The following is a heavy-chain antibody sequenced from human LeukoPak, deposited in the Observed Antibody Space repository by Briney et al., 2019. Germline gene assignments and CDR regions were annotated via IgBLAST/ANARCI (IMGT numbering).Heavy chain of an antibody. CDR2: IYYSGST. V-gene: IGHV4-39*07. CDR3: ARGSNDYYYGMDV. CDR1: GGSISSSSYY. J-gene: IGHJ6*02. Sequence: PSETLSLTCTVSGGSISSSSYYWGWIRQPPGKGLEWIGSIYYSGSTYYNPSLKSRVTISVDTSKNQFSLKLSSVTAADTAVYYCARGSNDYYYGMDVWGQGTTVTVSS. D-gene: IGHD4-11*01.